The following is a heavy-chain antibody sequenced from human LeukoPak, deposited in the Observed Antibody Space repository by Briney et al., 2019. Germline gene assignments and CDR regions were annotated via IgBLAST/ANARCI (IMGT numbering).Heavy chain of an antibody. CDR3: AKRPDCSTTNCFRFEY. V-gene: IGHV3-23*01. CDR1: GFTFSTYA. CDR2: ISGDGGST. Sequence: GSLRLSCAASGFTFSTYAMSWVRQAPGQGLEWVSSISGDGGSTYYAESVKGRFTISRDNSKNTLYLQMNSLRAEDTAVYYCAKRPDCSTTNCFRFEYWGQGTLVTVFS. J-gene: IGHJ4*02. D-gene: IGHD2-2*01.